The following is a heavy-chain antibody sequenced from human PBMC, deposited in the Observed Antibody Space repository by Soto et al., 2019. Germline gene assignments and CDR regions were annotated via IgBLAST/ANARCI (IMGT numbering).Heavy chain of an antibody. CDR3: ARSGPNYYDSSGYSDY. CDR1: GFTFSSYS. V-gene: IGHV3-21*01. J-gene: IGHJ4*02. CDR2: ISSSSSYI. D-gene: IGHD3-22*01. Sequence: ESGGGLVKPGGSLRLSCAASGFTFSSYSMNWVRQAPGKGLEWVSSISSSSSYIYYADSVKGRFTISRDNAKNSLYLQMNSLRAEDTAVYYCARSGPNYYDSSGYSDYWGQGTLVTVSS.